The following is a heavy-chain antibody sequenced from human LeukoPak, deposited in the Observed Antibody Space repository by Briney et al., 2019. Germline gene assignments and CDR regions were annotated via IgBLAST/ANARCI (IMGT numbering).Heavy chain of an antibody. V-gene: IGHV4-59*08. CDR1: GGSISSYH. D-gene: IGHD6-13*01. Sequence: SETLSLTCTVSGGSISSYHWSWIRQPPGKGLEGIGYIYYSGSTNYNPSLKSRVTISVDTSKNQFSLKLSSVTAADTAVYYCARGPVPRSCYYYYYGMDVWGQGTTVTVSS. CDR2: IYYSGST. J-gene: IGHJ6*02. CDR3: ARGPVPRSCYYYYYGMDV.